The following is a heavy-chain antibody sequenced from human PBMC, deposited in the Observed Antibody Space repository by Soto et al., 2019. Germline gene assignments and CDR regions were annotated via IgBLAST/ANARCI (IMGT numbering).Heavy chain of an antibody. CDR1: GYTFTSYA. V-gene: IGHV1-3*01. J-gene: IGHJ4*02. CDR2: TNAGNGNT. Sequence: QVQLVQSGAEVKKPGASVKVSCKASGYTFTSYAMHWVRQAPGQRLEWTGWTNAGNGNTKYSQKFRGRVNITRDTSASTAYMELSNLRSENTAMYYCARANIEATKHFDYWGQGTLVTVSS. D-gene: IGHD5-12*01. CDR3: ARANIEATKHFDY.